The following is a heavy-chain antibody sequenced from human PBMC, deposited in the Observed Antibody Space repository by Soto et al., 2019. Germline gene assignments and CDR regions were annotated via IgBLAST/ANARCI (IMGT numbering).Heavy chain of an antibody. Sequence: LRLSCAASGFSFSDHYMAWIRQAPGKGLEWISYISGSGSDIYYADSVKGRFTVSRDNAKNSLYLQMSSLRAEDTAVYYCAGDPYYYASDYWGQGTLVTVSS. CDR3: AGDPYYYASDY. D-gene: IGHD3-10*01. CDR2: ISGSGSDI. J-gene: IGHJ4*02. CDR1: GFSFSDHY. V-gene: IGHV3-11*01.